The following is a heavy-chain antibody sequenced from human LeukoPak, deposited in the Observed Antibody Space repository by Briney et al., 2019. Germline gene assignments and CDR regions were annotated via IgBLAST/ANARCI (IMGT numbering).Heavy chain of an antibody. V-gene: IGHV3-23*01. CDR2: ISGSGGST. J-gene: IGHJ5*02. D-gene: IGHD6-6*01. Sequence: AISGSGGSTYYADSVKGRFTISRDNSKNTLYLQMNSLRAEDTAVYYCAKAQYSSSSWFDPWGQGTLVTVSS. CDR3: AKAQYSSSSWFDP.